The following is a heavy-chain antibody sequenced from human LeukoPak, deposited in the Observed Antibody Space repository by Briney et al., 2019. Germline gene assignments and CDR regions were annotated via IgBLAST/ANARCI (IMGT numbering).Heavy chain of an antibody. V-gene: IGHV4-34*01. J-gene: IGHJ4*02. Sequence: SETLSLTCAVYGGSFSGYYWSWIRHPPGKGLGWIGEINHSGSTNYNPSLKSRVTISVDTSKNQFSLKLSSVTAADTAVYYCARGKKWLRSYFDYWGQGTLVTVSS. D-gene: IGHD5-12*01. CDR2: INHSGST. CDR3: ARGKKWLRSYFDY. CDR1: GGSFSGYY.